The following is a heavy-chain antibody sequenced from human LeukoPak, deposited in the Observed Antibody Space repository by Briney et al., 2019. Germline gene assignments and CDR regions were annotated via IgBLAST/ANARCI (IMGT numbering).Heavy chain of an antibody. CDR2: INSDGSSR. D-gene: IGHD6-13*01. CDR3: ASASSHRIAAGGDY. Sequence: GGSLRPSCAASGFTFSNYWMHWVRQAPGKGQVWVSRINSDGSSRNYADSVKGRFTISRDNAKNTLYLQMNSLRAEDTAVYYCASASSHRIAAGGDYWGQGSLVTVSS. CDR1: GFTFSNYW. J-gene: IGHJ4*02. V-gene: IGHV3-74*01.